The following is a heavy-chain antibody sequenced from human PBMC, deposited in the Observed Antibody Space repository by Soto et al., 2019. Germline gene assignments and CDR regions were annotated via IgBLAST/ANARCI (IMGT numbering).Heavy chain of an antibody. CDR2: ISWNSDRK. J-gene: IGHJ5*02. D-gene: IGHD4-17*01. CDR3: TRTYGDYAWFDP. CDR1: GFTFDDYA. V-gene: IGHV3-9*01. Sequence: EVQLVESGGGLVQPGRSLRLSCEASGFTFDDYAMHWVRQAPGKGLEWVSGISWNSDRKGYADSVKGRFTISRDNAKNSLYLQMNSLRAEDTALYYCTRTYGDYAWFDPWGQGTLVTVSS.